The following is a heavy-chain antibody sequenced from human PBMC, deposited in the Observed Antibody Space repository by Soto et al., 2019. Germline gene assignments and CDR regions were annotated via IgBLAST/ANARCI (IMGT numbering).Heavy chain of an antibody. CDR2: ISGSGGST. CDR3: AKDSFTIFGVVIISGMDV. CDR1: GFTFSSYA. V-gene: IGHV3-23*01. Sequence: TGGSLRLSCAASGFTFSSYAMSWVRQAPGKGLEWVSAISGSGGSTYYADSVKGRFTISRDNSKNTLYLQMNSLRAEDTAVYYCAKDSFTIFGVVIISGMDVWGQGTTVTVSS. D-gene: IGHD3-3*01. J-gene: IGHJ6*01.